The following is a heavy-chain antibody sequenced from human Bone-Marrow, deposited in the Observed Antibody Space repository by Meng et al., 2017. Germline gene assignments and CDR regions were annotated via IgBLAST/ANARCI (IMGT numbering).Heavy chain of an antibody. V-gene: IGHV3-23*04. J-gene: IGHJ4*02. CDR1: GFTFSSYS. CDR2: ISSSGGST. CDR3: AKYPGGERQWLVQGYDY. Sequence: VGRVEAGGGLVKPGGSLRLSCAASGFTFSSYSMNWVRQAPGKGLEWVSSISSSGGSTYYADSVKGRFTISRDNSKNTLYLQMNSLRAEDTAVYYCAKYPGGERQWLVQGYDYWGQGTLVTVSS. D-gene: IGHD6-19*01.